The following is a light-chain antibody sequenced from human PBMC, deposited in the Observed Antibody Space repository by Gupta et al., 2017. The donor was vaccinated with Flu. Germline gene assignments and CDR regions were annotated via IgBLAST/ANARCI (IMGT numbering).Light chain of an antibody. Sequence: QSALTQPASVSASPGQSITISCTGTSSDVGGYNYVSWYQQHPGKAPKLMIYDVSNRPSGVSNRFSGSKSGNTASLTISGLQAEDEADYYCGSYTSSGTPYVFGTGTKVTVL. CDR2: DVS. CDR3: GSYTSSGTPYV. V-gene: IGLV2-14*01. CDR1: SSDVGGYNY. J-gene: IGLJ1*01.